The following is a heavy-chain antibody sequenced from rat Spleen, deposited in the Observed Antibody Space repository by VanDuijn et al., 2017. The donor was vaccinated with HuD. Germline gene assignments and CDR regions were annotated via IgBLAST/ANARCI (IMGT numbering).Heavy chain of an antibody. D-gene: IGHD1-1*01. CDR2: ISYDGGST. J-gene: IGHJ3*01. Sequence: EVQLVESGGGSVQPGRSVKLSCAASRFTFTNYGMAWVRQAPTKGLEWVASISYDGGSTYYRDSVKGRFTISRDNAKSSLYLQMDSLRSEDTATYYCTTVGVGYSVNWFAYWGQGTLVTVSS. CDR1: RFTFTNYG. V-gene: IGHV5-20*01. CDR3: TTVGVGYSVNWFAY.